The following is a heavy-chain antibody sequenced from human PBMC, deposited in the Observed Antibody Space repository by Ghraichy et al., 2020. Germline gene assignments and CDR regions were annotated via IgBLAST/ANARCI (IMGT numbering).Heavy chain of an antibody. J-gene: IGHJ4*02. D-gene: IGHD2-15*01. Sequence: SQTLSLTCTVSGDSISNSDYHWGWIRQAPGKGLEWIGNVYYTGSTSYSPSLKNRLTISVDTSKNQFSLKLTSVTAADTAVYYCARNEIVVVVGFDSWGQGALVTISS. CDR3: ARNEIVVVVGFDS. CDR1: GDSISNSDYH. CDR2: VYYTGST. V-gene: IGHV4-39*01.